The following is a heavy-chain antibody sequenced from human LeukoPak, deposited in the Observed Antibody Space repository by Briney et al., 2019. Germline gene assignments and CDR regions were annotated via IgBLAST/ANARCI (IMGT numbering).Heavy chain of an antibody. Sequence: PGGSLRLSCVASGFTFRNCWMDWARQAPGKGLEWVSYISSSGSTIYYADSVKGRFTISRDNAKKSLYLQMNSLRAEDTAVYYCARASYYYDSSGYYDYWFDPWGQGTLVTVSS. CDR1: GFTFRNCW. V-gene: IGHV3-48*04. J-gene: IGHJ5*02. CDR2: ISSSGSTI. CDR3: ARASYYYDSSGYYDYWFDP. D-gene: IGHD3-22*01.